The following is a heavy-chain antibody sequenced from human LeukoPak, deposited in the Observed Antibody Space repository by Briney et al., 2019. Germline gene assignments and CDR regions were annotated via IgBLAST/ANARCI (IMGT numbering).Heavy chain of an antibody. CDR1: GFTFSSYS. Sequence: GGSLRLSCAASGFTFSSYSMNWLRQAPGKGLEWVSSISSSSSYIYYADSVKGRFTISRDNAKNSLYLQMNSLRAEDTAVYYCARDYYDILTGLLGYWGQGTLVTVSS. D-gene: IGHD3-9*01. J-gene: IGHJ4*02. CDR3: ARDYYDILTGLLGY. CDR2: ISSSSSYI. V-gene: IGHV3-21*01.